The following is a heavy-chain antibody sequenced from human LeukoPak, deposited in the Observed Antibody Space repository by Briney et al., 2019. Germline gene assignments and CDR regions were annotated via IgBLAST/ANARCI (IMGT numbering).Heavy chain of an antibody. V-gene: IGHV4-39*07. CDR2: IYYSGST. D-gene: IGHD3-3*01. J-gene: IGHJ4*02. CDR1: GGSISSTSHY. CDR3: ARSWGYDFWTGNLLDY. Sequence: PSETLSLTCTVSGGSISSTSHYWGWLRQPPGKGLEWIGSIYYSGSTYHSPSLKSQVTMSVDTSKNQFSLKLSSVTAADTAVYYCARSWGYDFWTGNLLDYWGQGTLVTVSS.